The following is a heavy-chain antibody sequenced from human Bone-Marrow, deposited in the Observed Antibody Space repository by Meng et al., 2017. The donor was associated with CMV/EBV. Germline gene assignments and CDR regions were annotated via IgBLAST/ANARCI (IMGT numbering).Heavy chain of an antibody. J-gene: IGHJ3*02. CDR1: GYTFTGYY. CDR2: INPNSGGT. CDR3: ARDLGCSSTSCYLTGVDAFDI. V-gene: IGHV1-2*02. Sequence: ASVKVSCKASGYTFTGYYMHWVRQAPGQGLEWMGWINPNSGGTNYAQKFQGRVTMTRDTSISTAYMELSRLRSDDTAVYYCARDLGCSSTSCYLTGVDAFDIWGQGTMVTVSS. D-gene: IGHD2-2*01.